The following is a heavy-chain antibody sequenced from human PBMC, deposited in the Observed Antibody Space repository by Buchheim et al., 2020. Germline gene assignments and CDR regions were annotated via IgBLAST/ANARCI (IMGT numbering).Heavy chain of an antibody. CDR2: IYYSGTT. Sequence: QVQLHESGPRLVKSSETLSLTCTVSGGPVSITGHFWSWIRQRPGQGLEWIGYIYYSGTTYSNPSLKSRVTLSIDTSKNQFSLTLNSVTVADTAVYYCARTQLERRWGLKGGFGSWGQGTL. CDR3: ARTQLERRWGLKGGFGS. V-gene: IGHV4-31*03. CDR1: GGPVSITGHF. J-gene: IGHJ5*01. D-gene: IGHD1-1*01.